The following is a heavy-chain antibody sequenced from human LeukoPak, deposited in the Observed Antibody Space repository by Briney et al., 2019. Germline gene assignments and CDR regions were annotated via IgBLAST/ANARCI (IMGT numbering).Heavy chain of an antibody. CDR2: IKSKTDGGTT. V-gene: IGHV3-15*01. Sequence: KSGGSLRFSCVASGFTFSNAWMSWVRQAPGKGLEWVGRIKSKTDGGTTDYAAPVKGRFTMSRDDSEDTLYLQMSSLQIEDTAAYYCATDVNSVTTTSGYWGQGTLVTVSP. CDR1: GFTFSNAW. D-gene: IGHD4-17*01. J-gene: IGHJ4*02. CDR3: ATDVNSVTTTSGY.